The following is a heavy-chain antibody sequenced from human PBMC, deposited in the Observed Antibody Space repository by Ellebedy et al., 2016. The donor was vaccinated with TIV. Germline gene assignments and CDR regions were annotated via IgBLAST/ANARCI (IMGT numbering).Heavy chain of an antibody. D-gene: IGHD2/OR15-2a*01. CDR2: IIPFLGTA. J-gene: IGHJ6*02. V-gene: IGHV1-69*10. CDR3: VRDRGGSYLNYYGMDV. Sequence: SVKVSCXASGDTFSNYAISWVRQAPGQGLEWMGGIIPFLGTANYAQNFQGRVTITADKSTSTAYMDLSSLRSDDTAVYYCVRDRGGSYLNYYGMDVWGQGTTVTVSS. CDR1: GDTFSNYA.